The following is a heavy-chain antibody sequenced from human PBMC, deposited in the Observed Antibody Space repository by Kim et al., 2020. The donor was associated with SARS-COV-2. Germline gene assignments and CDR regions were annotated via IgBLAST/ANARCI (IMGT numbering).Heavy chain of an antibody. V-gene: IGHV3-66*01. CDR1: GFTVSSNY. Sequence: GGSLRLSCAVSGFTVSSNYMSWVRQAPGKGLEWVSVIYSGGSTYYADSVKGRFTISRDNSKNTLYLQMNSLRAEDTAVYYCARDALPRIAAAGTRYYYYYMDVWGKGTTGTVAS. J-gene: IGHJ6*03. CDR2: IYSGGST. D-gene: IGHD6-13*01. CDR3: ARDALPRIAAAGTRYYYYYMDV.